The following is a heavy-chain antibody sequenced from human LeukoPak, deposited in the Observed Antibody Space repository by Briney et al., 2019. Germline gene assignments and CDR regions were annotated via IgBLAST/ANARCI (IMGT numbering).Heavy chain of an antibody. J-gene: IGHJ5*02. CDR2: IYTSGST. V-gene: IGHV4-61*02. CDR1: GGSISSGSYY. Sequence: SETLSLTCTVSGGSISSGSYYWRWIRQPAGKGLEWIGRIYTSGSTNYNPSLKSRVTISVDTSKNQFSLKLSSVTAADTAVYYCARDRYQLLFGWFDPWGQGTLVTVSS. D-gene: IGHD2-2*01. CDR3: ARDRYQLLFGWFDP.